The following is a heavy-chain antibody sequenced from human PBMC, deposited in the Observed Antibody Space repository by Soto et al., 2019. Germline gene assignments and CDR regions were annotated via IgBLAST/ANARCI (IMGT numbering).Heavy chain of an antibody. D-gene: IGHD6-13*01. V-gene: IGHV3-48*02. CDR2: ITSSRSNI. J-gene: IGHJ4*02. Sequence: GSLRLSCAASGFTFSSYSMNWVRQAPGKGLEWVSYITSSRSNIYYADSVKGRFTISRDNSKNTMYLQMNSLRDEDTVVYYCAKERYSSRSPDFDYWGQGTLVTVSS. CDR3: AKERYSSRSPDFDY. CDR1: GFTFSSYS.